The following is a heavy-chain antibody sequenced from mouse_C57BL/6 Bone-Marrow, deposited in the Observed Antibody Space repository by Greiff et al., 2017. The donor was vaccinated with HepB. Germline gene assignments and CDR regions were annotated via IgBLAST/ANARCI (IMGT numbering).Heavy chain of an antibody. CDR3: ASLPIYYYGSRKRYYAMDY. D-gene: IGHD1-1*01. J-gene: IGHJ4*01. V-gene: IGHV2-2*01. CDR2: IWSGGST. CDR1: GFSLTSYG. Sequence: QVQLQQSGPGLVQPSQSLSITCTVSGFSLTSYGVHWVRQSPGKGLEWLGVIWSGGSTDYNAAFISRLSISKDNSKSQVFFKMNSLQADDTAIYYCASLPIYYYGSRKRYYAMDYWGQGTSVTVSS.